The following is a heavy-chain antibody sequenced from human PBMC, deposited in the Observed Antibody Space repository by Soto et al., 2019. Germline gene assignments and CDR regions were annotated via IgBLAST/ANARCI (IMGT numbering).Heavy chain of an antibody. CDR2: ISYDGSNK. V-gene: IGHV3-30*18. CDR1: GFTFSSYG. Sequence: QVQLVESGGGVVQPGRSLRLSCAASGFTFSSYGMHWVRQAPGKGLEWVAVISYDGSNKYYADSVKGRITISRDNSKNTLYLQMNSLRAEDTAVYYCAKDRWGSQGSLDYWGQGTLVTVSS. D-gene: IGHD7-27*01. J-gene: IGHJ4*02. CDR3: AKDRWGSQGSLDY.